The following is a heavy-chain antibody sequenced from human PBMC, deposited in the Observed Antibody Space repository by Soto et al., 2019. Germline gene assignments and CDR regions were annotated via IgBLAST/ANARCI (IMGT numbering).Heavy chain of an antibody. Sequence: QVQLQESGPGLVKPSQTLSLTCSVSGASITSRCSYWTWIRQPPGKGMEWIGHISYSGNTFYNSSLQSRLTISVDTSKNQFSLKMTSVTAADTAVYFCARETMWPSGRYYYYHMDVWGQGTTVPVSS. CDR2: ISYSGNT. J-gene: IGHJ6*02. D-gene: IGHD3-10*01. CDR3: ARETMWPSGRYYYYHMDV. V-gene: IGHV4-30-4*01. CDR1: GASITSRCSY.